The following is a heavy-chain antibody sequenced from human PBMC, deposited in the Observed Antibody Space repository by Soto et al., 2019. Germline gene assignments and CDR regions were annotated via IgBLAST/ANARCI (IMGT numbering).Heavy chain of an antibody. CDR1: GGSISSGDYY. CDR2: IYYSGST. J-gene: IGHJ5*02. CDR3: ARSNQQNWFDP. D-gene: IGHD2-2*01. V-gene: IGHV4-31*03. Sequence: SETLSLTCTVSGGSISSGDYYGSWIRQHPGKGLEWIGYIYYSGSTYYNPPLKSRVTISVDTSKNQFSLKLSSVTAADTAVYYCARSNQQNWFDPWGQGTLVTVSS.